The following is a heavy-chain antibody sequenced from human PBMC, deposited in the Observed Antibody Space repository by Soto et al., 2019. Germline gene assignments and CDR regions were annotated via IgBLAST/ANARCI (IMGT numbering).Heavy chain of an antibody. CDR2: ISYDGSNK. CDR3: AREGDQYSYGKKPFDY. CDR1: GFTFSSYA. Sequence: SLRLSCAASGFTFSSYAMHWVRQAPGKGLEWVAVISYDGSNKYYADSVKGRFTISRDNSKNTLYLQMNSLRAEDTAVYYCAREGDQYSYGKKPFDYWGQGT. J-gene: IGHJ4*02. V-gene: IGHV3-30-3*01. D-gene: IGHD5-18*01.